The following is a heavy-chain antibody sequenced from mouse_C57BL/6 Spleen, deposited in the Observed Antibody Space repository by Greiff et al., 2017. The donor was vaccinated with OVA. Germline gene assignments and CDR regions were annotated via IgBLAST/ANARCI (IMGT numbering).Heavy chain of an antibody. J-gene: IGHJ2*01. V-gene: IGHV1-64*01. Sequence: QVQLQQSGAELVKPGASVKLSCKASGYTFTSYWMHWVKQRPGQGLEWIGMIHPNSGSTNYNEKFKSKATLTVDKSSSTAYMQLSSLTSEDSAVYYCAKITTVVAHYFDYWGQGTTLTVSS. CDR3: AKITTVVAHYFDY. CDR1: GYTFTSYW. D-gene: IGHD1-1*01. CDR2: IHPNSGST.